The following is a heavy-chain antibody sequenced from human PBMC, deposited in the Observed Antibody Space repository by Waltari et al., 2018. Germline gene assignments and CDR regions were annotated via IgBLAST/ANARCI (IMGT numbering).Heavy chain of an antibody. CDR1: GGSISSGSYY. CDR3: ARVVGIVGAIDY. Sequence: QVQLQESGPGLVKPSQTLSLTCTVSGGSISSGSYYWSWIRQPAGTGLEWIGYIYTRGSTNNNPSLKSRVTISVDTSKNQCSLKLRSVTAADTAGYYGARVVGIVGAIDYWGQGTLVTVSS. J-gene: IGHJ4*02. CDR2: IYTRGST. V-gene: IGHV4-61*09. D-gene: IGHD1-26*01.